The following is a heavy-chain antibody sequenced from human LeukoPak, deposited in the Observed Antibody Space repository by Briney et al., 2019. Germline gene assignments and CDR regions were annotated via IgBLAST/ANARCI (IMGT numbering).Heavy chain of an antibody. CDR2: ISSSSSNS. J-gene: IGHJ4*02. CDR3: ARGKNYFDY. CDR1: GFTFSDYY. V-gene: IGHV3-11*01. Sequence: PGGSLRLSCAASGFTFSDYYMSWVRQAPGKGLEWVSYISSSSSNSYDADSVKGQFTISRDNAKNSVYLQMNSLRAEDTAVYYCARGKNYFDYWGQGALVTVSS.